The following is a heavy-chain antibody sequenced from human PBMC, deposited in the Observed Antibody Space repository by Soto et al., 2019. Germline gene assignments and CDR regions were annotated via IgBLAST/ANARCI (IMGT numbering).Heavy chain of an antibody. CDR2: IYHSGST. Sequence: SETLSLTCNVSGGSISSGYYWGWIRQPTGKGLEWIGSIYHSGSTYYNPSLKSRVTISVDTSKNLFSLKLSSVTAADTAVYYCARESGTGALVTYYDFWSCYNYSYGMDVWGQGTTVTVSS. V-gene: IGHV4-38-2*02. D-gene: IGHD3-3*01. CDR3: ARESGTGALVTYYDFWSCYNYSYGMDV. J-gene: IGHJ6*02. CDR1: GGSISSGYY.